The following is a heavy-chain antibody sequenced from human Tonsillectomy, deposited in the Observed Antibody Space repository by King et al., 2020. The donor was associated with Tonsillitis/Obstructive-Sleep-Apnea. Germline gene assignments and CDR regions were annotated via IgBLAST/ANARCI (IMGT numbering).Heavy chain of an antibody. Sequence: VQLVESGAEVKTPGASVKVSCKASGYTFTRYYIHWVRQARGQGLEWMGIINPSSGVATYAQKFQGRVTMTTDTSASTAYLELSSLRSEDTAVYYCAGDEVVGRYIESGGQGTLLTVSS. J-gene: IGHJ4*02. CDR3: AGDEVVGRYIES. V-gene: IGHV1-46*01. CDR1: GYTFTRYY. CDR2: INPSSGVA. D-gene: IGHD1-14*01.